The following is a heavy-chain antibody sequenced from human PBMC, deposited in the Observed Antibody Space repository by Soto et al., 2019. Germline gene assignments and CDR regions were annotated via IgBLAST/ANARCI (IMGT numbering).Heavy chain of an antibody. CDR1: GFTFSSFA. Sequence: QVQLVESGGGVVQPGRSLRLSCAASGFTFSSFAMHWVRQAPGKGLEWVAVISYDESNKYCADSVKGRFTISRDNSKNTVYLQMNSLRAEDTAVYYCARAYPQVGSNYCDYWGQGTLVTISS. J-gene: IGHJ4*02. V-gene: IGHV3-30-3*01. CDR2: ISYDESNK. CDR3: ARAYPQVGSNYCDY. D-gene: IGHD1-26*01.